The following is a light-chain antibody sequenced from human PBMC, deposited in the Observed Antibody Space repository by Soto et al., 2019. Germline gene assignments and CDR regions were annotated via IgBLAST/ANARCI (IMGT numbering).Light chain of an antibody. CDR3: QSYDNSLSGSWV. CDR2: GNT. Sequence: QSVLTQPPSVSGAPGQRVTISCTGSSSNIGTGYDVHWYQQLPGTAPKLLIYGNTNRPSGVPDRFSGSKSGTSASLVITGLQAEDEADYYCQSYDNSLSGSWVFGGGTKVTVL. J-gene: IGLJ3*02. V-gene: IGLV1-40*01. CDR1: SSNIGTGYD.